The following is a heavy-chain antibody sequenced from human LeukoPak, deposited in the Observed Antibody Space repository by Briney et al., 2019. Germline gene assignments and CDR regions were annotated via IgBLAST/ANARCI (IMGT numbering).Heavy chain of an antibody. CDR2: VHPGGSVK. CDR3: ARDGHASGSHVY. J-gene: IGHJ4*02. Sequence: GGSLRLSCAASGITFSSFWMSWVRQTPGKGLEWVANVHPGGSVKHYVDSVKGRFTISRDNADNSLYLQMNSLRVEDTAVYYCARDGHASGSHVYWGQGSLVTVSS. CDR1: GITFSSFW. V-gene: IGHV3-7*01. D-gene: IGHD3-10*01.